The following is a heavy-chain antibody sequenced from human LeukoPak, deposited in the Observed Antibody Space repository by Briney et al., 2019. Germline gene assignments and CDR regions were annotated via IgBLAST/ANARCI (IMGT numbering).Heavy chain of an antibody. V-gene: IGHV3-23*01. CDR1: GFTFSSYA. Sequence: GGSLRLSCAASGFTFSSYAMGWVRQARGKGLEWVSAISGSGGSTYYADSVKGRFTISRDNSKNTLYLQMNSLRAEDTAVYYCAKFRRDATYYFDYWGQGTLVTVSS. D-gene: IGHD2-15*01. CDR2: ISGSGGST. J-gene: IGHJ4*02. CDR3: AKFRRDATYYFDY.